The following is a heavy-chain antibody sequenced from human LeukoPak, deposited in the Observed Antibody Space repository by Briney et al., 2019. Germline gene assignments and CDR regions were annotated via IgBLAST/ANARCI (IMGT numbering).Heavy chain of an antibody. CDR1: GGSISSYY. CDR2: FFLKGST. J-gene: IGHJ4*02. Sequence: SETPSLTCTVSGGSISSYYWSWIRQPPGKGLEWIGSFFLKGSTYYNPSLKSRVTISVDTSKNQFSLTLSSVTAADTAVYYCARVARCTSCFDVDYWGQGTLVTVSS. D-gene: IGHD2-2*01. CDR3: ARVARCTSCFDVDY. V-gene: IGHV4-38-2*02.